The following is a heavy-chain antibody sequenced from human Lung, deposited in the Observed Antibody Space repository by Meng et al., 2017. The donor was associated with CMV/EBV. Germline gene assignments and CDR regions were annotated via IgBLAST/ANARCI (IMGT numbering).Heavy chain of an antibody. CDR3: ARTYDWRWKNYHHVDY. V-gene: IGHV7-4-1*02. CDR2: IDTNSGRP. Sequence: SGYTFTSLSMNWVRQTPGQGCEWMGWIDTNSGRPTYAQDFRGRFVFSLDASVSTAYLQINSLEADDTAVYFCARTYDWRWKNYHHVDYWGQGTLVTVSS. D-gene: IGHD3-16*01. J-gene: IGHJ4*02. CDR1: GYTFTSLS.